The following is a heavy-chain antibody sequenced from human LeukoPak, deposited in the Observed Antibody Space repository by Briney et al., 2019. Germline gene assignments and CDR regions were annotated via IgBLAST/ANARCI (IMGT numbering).Heavy chain of an antibody. CDR2: ISDTT. Sequence: GGCLRLSCAASGFTFSNYAMSWVRQAPGKGLEWVSTISDTTYYADSVKGGFTISRDNSKKTLYLQLSSLRDEDTAIYYCAKEIKGNGWVIGGFDIWGQGTTASVSS. CDR3: AKEIKGNGWVIGGFDI. CDR1: GFTFSNYA. V-gene: IGHV3-23*01. D-gene: IGHD6-19*01. J-gene: IGHJ3*02.